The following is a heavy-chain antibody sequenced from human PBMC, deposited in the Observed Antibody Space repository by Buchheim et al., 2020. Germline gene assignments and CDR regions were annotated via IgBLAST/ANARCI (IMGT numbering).Heavy chain of an antibody. Sequence: EVQLVESGGGLVQPGGSLRLSCGASGFTFTTYWMSWVRQAPGKGLEWLANIKQDGSEKYYVDSVKGRFTISRDNAKNMLYLQMNSLRAEDTAVYYCAKDFGGPSDYWGQGTL. D-gene: IGHD3-16*01. CDR1: GFTFTTYW. J-gene: IGHJ4*02. V-gene: IGHV3-7*01. CDR3: AKDFGGPSDY. CDR2: IKQDGSEK.